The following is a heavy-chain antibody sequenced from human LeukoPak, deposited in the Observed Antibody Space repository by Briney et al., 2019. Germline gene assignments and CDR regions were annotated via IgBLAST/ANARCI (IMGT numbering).Heavy chain of an antibody. D-gene: IGHD3-9*01. CDR1: GGSISSYY. Sequence: SETLSLTCTVSGGSISSYYWSWIRQPPGKGLEWIGEINHSGSTNYNPSLKSRVTISVDTSKNQFSLKLSSVTAADTAVYYCARQGLRYFDWLSRRRAFDIWGQGTMVTVSS. V-gene: IGHV4-34*01. J-gene: IGHJ3*02. CDR3: ARQGLRYFDWLSRRRAFDI. CDR2: INHSGST.